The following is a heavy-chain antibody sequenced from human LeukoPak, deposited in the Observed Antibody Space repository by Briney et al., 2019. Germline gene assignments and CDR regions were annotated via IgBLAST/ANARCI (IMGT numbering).Heavy chain of an antibody. J-gene: IGHJ3*02. CDR3: ATHVFVNIDAFDI. D-gene: IGHD3-10*01. Sequence: GGSLRLSCAASGFTFNNYGIHWVRQAPGKGLEWVAVISYDGSKTYYADSVKGRFTISRDDAKNSLYLQMNSLRAEDTAVYYCATHVFVNIDAFDIWGQGTMVTVSS. V-gene: IGHV3-30*03. CDR1: GFTFNNYG. CDR2: ISYDGSKT.